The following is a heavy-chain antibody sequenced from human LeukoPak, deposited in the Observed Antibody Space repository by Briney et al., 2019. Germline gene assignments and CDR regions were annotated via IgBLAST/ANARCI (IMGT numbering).Heavy chain of an antibody. D-gene: IGHD6-13*01. Sequence: PSETRSLTCTVSGGSIGSGDYYWSWIRQPPGKGLEWIGYIYYSGSTYYNPSLKSRVTISVDTSKNQFSLKLSSVTAADTAVYYCARLSSSWPNYFDYWGQGTLVTVSS. CDR2: IYYSGST. J-gene: IGHJ4*02. V-gene: IGHV4-30-4*01. CDR3: ARLSSSWPNYFDY. CDR1: GGSIGSGDYY.